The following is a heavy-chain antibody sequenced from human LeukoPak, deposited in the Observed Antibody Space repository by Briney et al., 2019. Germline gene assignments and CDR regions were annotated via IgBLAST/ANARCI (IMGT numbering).Heavy chain of an antibody. V-gene: IGHV1-8*01. Sequence: ASVKVSCKASGYTFTSYDINWVRQAPGQGLEWMGWMNPNSGNTGYAQKFQGRVTMTRNTSISTAYMELSSLRSEDTAVYYCARGGGYSSSWSYYYYGMDVWGQGTTVTVSS. D-gene: IGHD6-13*01. CDR1: GYTFTSYD. J-gene: IGHJ6*02. CDR2: MNPNSGNT. CDR3: ARGGGYSSSWSYYYYGMDV.